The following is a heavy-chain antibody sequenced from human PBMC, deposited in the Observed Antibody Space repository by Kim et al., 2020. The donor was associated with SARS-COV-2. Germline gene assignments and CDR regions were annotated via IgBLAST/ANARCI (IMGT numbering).Heavy chain of an antibody. Sequence: GGSLRLSCAASGVTFSSYAMTWVRQAPGKGLKCVSSISGSGATTYYADSVRGRFTVSRDNSKNTLYLQMNSLRAEDTAVYYCAKDHYGGNPRNAFDIWGQGTMVTVSS. J-gene: IGHJ3*02. V-gene: IGHV3-23*01. D-gene: IGHD4-17*01. CDR2: ISGSGATT. CDR3: AKDHYGGNPRNAFDI. CDR1: GVTFSSYA.